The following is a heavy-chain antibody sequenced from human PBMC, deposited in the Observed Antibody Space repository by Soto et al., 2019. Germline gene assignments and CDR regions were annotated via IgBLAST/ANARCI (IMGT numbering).Heavy chain of an antibody. CDR3: IQSRCGGDCLQSYASYYYYGVDV. D-gene: IGHD2-21*02. CDR2: IYWDDDK. V-gene: IGHV2-5*02. J-gene: IGHJ6*02. CDR1: AFSLSTGGVG. Sequence: QITLKESGPTLVKPTQTLTLTCTFSAFSLSTGGVGVGWIRQPPGKALEWLALIYWDDDKRYSPSLRSRLTTTKDTSKNQVVLTLTNMDPVDTATYSCIQSRCGGDCLQSYASYYYYGVDVWGQGTTVTVSS.